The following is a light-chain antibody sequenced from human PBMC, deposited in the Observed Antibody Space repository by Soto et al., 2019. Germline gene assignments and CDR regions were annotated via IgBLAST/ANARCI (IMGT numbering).Light chain of an antibody. CDR2: DAS. J-gene: IGKJ5*01. V-gene: IGKV3-11*01. CDR3: QQRSNWPPRIT. Sequence: EIVLTQSPATLSLSPGERATLSCRASQSVSSYLAWYQQKPGQAPRLLIYDASNRATGIPARFRGSGSGTDLTLPISGLEPEDFAVYYCQQRSNWPPRITFGQGTRLEIK. CDR1: QSVSSY.